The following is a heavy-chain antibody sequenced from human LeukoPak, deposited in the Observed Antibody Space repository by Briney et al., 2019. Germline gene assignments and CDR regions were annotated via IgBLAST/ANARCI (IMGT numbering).Heavy chain of an antibody. D-gene: IGHD3-22*01. J-gene: IGHJ4*02. V-gene: IGHV4-59*01. CDR2: IYYSGST. CDR1: GGSISSYY. CDR3: ARDRDYYDSSGYYQF. Sequence: SETLSLTCTVSGGSISSYYWSWIRQPAGKGLEWIGSIYYSGSTYYNPSLKSRVTISVDTSKNQFSLKLSSVTAADTAVYYCARDRDYYDSSGYYQFWGQGTLVTVSS.